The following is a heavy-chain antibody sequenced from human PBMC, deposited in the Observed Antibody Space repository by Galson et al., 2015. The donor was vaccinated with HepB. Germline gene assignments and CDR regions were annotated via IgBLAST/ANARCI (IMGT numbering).Heavy chain of an antibody. CDR2: IISFVGKT. CDR3: ARDSKGVATNH. V-gene: IGHV1-69*04. J-gene: IGHJ5*02. D-gene: IGHD5-12*01. Sequence: SVKVSCKASGGTFSNYAVHWVRQAPGQGLEWMGRIISFVGKTNYAQKFQGRVTFTTDTSTSTAYTELSTVRSEDTGVYFCARDSKGVATNHWDQGTVVTVSS. CDR1: GGTFSNYA.